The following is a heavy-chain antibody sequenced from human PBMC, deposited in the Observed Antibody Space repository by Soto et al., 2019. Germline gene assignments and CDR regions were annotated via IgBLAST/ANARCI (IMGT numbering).Heavy chain of an antibody. Sequence: SETLSLTCTVSGGSVSSGSYYWSWIRQPPGKGLEWIGYIYYSGSTNYNPSLKSRVTISVDTSKNQFSLKLSSVTAADTAVYYCARELGEMAKILHWFDPSGQGTLVTVSS. J-gene: IGHJ5*02. D-gene: IGHD3-16*01. CDR2: IYYSGST. V-gene: IGHV4-61*01. CDR3: ARELGEMAKILHWFDP. CDR1: GGSVSSGSYY.